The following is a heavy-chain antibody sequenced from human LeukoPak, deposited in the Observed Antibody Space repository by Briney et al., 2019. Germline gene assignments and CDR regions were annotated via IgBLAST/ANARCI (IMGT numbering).Heavy chain of an antibody. J-gene: IGHJ5*02. V-gene: IGHV4-39*07. Sequence: SETLSLTCTVSGGSISSSSYYWGWIRQPPGKGLEWIGSIYYSGSTYYNPSLKSRVTISVDTSKNQFSLKLSSVTAADTAVYYFARVPYYYDSSGYLRWFDPWGQGTLVTVSS. CDR2: IYYSGST. CDR1: GGSISSSSYY. CDR3: ARVPYYYDSSGYLRWFDP. D-gene: IGHD3-22*01.